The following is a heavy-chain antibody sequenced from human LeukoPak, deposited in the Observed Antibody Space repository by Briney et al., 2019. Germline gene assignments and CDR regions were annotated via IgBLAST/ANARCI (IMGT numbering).Heavy chain of an antibody. D-gene: IGHD2-2*01. CDR2: IIGDSANI. V-gene: IGHV3-9*01. Sequence: GRSLRLSCAASVFTFYDYAMPSVRQPPASSPEWVSAIIGDSANIGSADSVKGRFTISRDNAKNSLYLHMNSLTTEDTASYYCARDFCTGCNYYFYGMDAWGRGTTVTVSS. CDR3: ARDFCTGCNYYFYGMDA. CDR1: VFTFYDYA. J-gene: IGHJ6*02.